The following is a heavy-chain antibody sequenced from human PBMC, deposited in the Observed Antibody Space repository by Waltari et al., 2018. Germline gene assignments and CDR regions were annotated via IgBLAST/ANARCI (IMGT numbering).Heavy chain of an antibody. Sequence: QVQLQESGPGLVKPSQTLSLTCTVSGGSISSGSYYWSWIRQPAGKGLEWIGRIYTSGSTNYNPSLKSRVTISVDTSKNQFSLKLSSVTAADTAVYYCARAVAGTWWADYWGQGTLVTVSS. CDR2: IYTSGST. CDR3: ARAVAGTWWADY. D-gene: IGHD6-19*01. CDR1: GGSISSGSYY. J-gene: IGHJ4*02. V-gene: IGHV4-61*02.